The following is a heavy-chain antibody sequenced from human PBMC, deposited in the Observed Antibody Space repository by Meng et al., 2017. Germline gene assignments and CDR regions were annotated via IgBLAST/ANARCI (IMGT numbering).Heavy chain of an antibody. Sequence: LVASGVEAKKPGASVKVSCKASCYTFTSYGISWVRQAPGQGLEWMGWISAYNGNTNYAQKLQGRVTMTTDTSTSTAYMELRSLRSDDTAVYYCARGGSRYYGDYNWYFDLWGRGTLVTVSS. D-gene: IGHD4-17*01. CDR2: ISAYNGNT. J-gene: IGHJ2*01. CDR1: CYTFTSYG. CDR3: ARGGSRYYGDYNWYFDL. V-gene: IGHV1-18*01.